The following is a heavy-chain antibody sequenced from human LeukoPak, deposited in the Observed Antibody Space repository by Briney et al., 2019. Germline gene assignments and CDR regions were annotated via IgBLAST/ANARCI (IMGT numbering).Heavy chain of an antibody. CDR2: IIPIFGTA. J-gene: IGHJ3*02. CDR3: ARAAAGISSGDAFDI. D-gene: IGHD6-13*01. V-gene: IGHV1-69*13. CDR1: GGTFSSYA. Sequence: GASVKVSCKASGGTFSSYAISWVRQAPGQGLEWMGGIIPIFGTANYAQRFQGRVTITADESTSTAYMELSSLRSEDTAVYYCARAAAGISSGDAFDIWGQGTMVTVSS.